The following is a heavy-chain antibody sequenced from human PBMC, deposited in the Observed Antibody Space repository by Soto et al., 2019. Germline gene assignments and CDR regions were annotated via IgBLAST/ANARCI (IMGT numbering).Heavy chain of an antibody. CDR1: GFTFSSYA. Sequence: EVQLLESGGGLVQPGGSLRLSCAAAGFTFSSYAMTWVRQAPGKGLEWVSVISGNGDNTYYADSVKGQFTISRDNSKNTLYLQMNSLRPEDTAVYYCAKRRVVVPADLDYWGKGILVIVAS. V-gene: IGHV3-23*01. D-gene: IGHD2-2*01. J-gene: IGHJ4*02. CDR3: AKRRVVVPADLDY. CDR2: ISGNGDNT.